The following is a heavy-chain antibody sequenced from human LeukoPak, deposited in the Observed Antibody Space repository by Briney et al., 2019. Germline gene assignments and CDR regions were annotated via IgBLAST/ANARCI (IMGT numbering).Heavy chain of an antibody. CDR3: ATVHFGYFTF. D-gene: IGHD3-3*01. V-gene: IGHV3-11*01. CDR2: ISDNGRTK. Sequence: PGGSLRLSGAASGLTFSDYHMSWIRQAPGKGLEWVSHISDNGRTKYYANSVQGRFTVSRDNAKNSLYLQMNSLRADDTVVYYCATVHFGYFTFWGQGTLVPVSS. J-gene: IGHJ4*02. CDR1: GLTFSDYH.